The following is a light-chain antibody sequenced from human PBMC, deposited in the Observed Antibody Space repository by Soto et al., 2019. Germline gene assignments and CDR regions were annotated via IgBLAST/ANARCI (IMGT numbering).Light chain of an antibody. J-gene: IGKJ1*01. Sequence: EIVLTQSPGTLSLSPGERATLSCRASQSVSSSYLAWYQQKPGRAPRLLIYGASSRATGIPDRFSGSGSGTDFTLTISRLEPEDFAVYYCQQYGSSPTFGQGPKV. CDR2: GAS. V-gene: IGKV3-20*01. CDR3: QQYGSSPT. CDR1: QSVSSSY.